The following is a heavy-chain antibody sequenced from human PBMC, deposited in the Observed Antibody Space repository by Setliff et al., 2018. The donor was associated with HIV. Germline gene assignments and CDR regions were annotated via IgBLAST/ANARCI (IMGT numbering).Heavy chain of an antibody. J-gene: IGHJ3*02. Sequence: SETLSLTCTVSGGSITSGGDSWSWIRQHPGKGLNWIGYISYSGITYYDPSLKSRLTMSVDTSNNQFSLKLSSATAADTAVYYCARVLGVRRDYYDSSAPLRAAFDIWGQGTMVTVSS. CDR1: GGSITSGGDS. V-gene: IGHV4-31*03. D-gene: IGHD3-22*01. CDR3: ARVLGVRRDYYDSSAPLRAAFDI. CDR2: ISYSGIT.